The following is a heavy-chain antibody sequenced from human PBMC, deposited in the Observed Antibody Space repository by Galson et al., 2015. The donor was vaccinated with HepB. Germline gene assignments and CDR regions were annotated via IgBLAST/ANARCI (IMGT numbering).Heavy chain of an antibody. J-gene: IGHJ5*02. CDR2: ISSIGSAT. CDR3: VVFGYTTKNENWFDP. Sequence: SLRLSCAASGFTFSDYYMSWIRQAPGKGLEWVSYISSIGSATYYADSVKGRFTISRDNAKNSLYLQMNSLRAEDTAVYYCVVFGYTTKNENWFDPWGQGTLVTVSS. CDR1: GFTFSDYY. V-gene: IGHV3-11*01. D-gene: IGHD5-24*01.